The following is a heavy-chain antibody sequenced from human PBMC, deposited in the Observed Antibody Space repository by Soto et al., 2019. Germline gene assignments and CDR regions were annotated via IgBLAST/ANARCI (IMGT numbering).Heavy chain of an antibody. J-gene: IGHJ6*02. Sequence: QVQLVESGGGLVKPGGSLRLSCAASGFTFSDYYISWIRQAPGQGLEWVSYINPSGSSVYYADSVKGRFTISRDNVRNALYLQMNSLRAEDTAVYYCARGHYGLDVWGQGTTVIVSS. CDR2: INPSGSSV. CDR3: ARGHYGLDV. CDR1: GFTFSDYY. V-gene: IGHV3-11*01.